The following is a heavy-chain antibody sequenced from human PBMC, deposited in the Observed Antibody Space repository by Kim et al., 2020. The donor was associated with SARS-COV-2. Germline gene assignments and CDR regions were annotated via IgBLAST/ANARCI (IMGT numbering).Heavy chain of an antibody. V-gene: IGHV3-30-3*01. CDR1: GFTFSSYA. J-gene: IGHJ4*02. D-gene: IGHD3-22*01. CDR3: VRDGAPYDSSGYYGTDF. Sequence: GGSLRLSCGASGFTFSSYAMHWVRQAPGKGLEWVAVISYDGGTKFYADSVKGRFTISRDNSKNTLYLQMNSLRAEDTAVYYCVRDGAPYDSSGYYGTDFWGQGTLVTVSS. CDR2: ISYDGGTK.